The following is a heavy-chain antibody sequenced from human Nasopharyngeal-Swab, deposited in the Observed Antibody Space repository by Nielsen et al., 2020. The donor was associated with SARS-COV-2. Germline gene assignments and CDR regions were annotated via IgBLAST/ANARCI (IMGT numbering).Heavy chain of an antibody. V-gene: IGHV4-59*11. J-gene: IGHJ5*02. CDR1: GVSISSQY. CDR2: ISHNSGT. CDR3: AKEGATGWFDP. Sequence: SETLSLTCTVSGVSISSQYWSWIRQPPGKGLEWIGYISHNSGTNYNPSLMSRVTMFMDTSNNQFSLKLRSVTAADTAVYYCAKEGATGWFDPWGQGTLVTVSS.